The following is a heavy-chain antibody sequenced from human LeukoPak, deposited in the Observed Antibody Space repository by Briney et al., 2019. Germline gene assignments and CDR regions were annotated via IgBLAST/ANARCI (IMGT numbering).Heavy chain of an antibody. CDR3: ARDLGAFDI. V-gene: IGHV4-30-2*01. CDR2: IYHSGST. J-gene: IGHJ3*02. Sequence: SQTPSLTCAVSGGSISSGGYSWSWIRQPPGKGLEWIGYIYHSGSTYYNPSLKSRVTISVDRSKNQFSLKLSSVTAADTAVYYCARDLGAFDIWGQGTMVTVSS. CDR1: GGSISSGGYS.